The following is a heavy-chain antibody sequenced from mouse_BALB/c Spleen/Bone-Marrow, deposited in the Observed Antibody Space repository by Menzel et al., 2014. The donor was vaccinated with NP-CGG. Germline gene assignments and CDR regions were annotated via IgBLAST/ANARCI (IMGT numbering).Heavy chain of an antibody. D-gene: IGHD2-4*01. CDR2: ISGDGRYT. V-gene: IGHV5-9-2*01. Sequence: EVQLQESGGGLVKSGGSLKLSCAASGFSFSNYGMSWVRQTPEKRLEWVATISGDGRYTFYSDGVKGRFTISRDNAKNNLYLQLSSLRSEDTALYYCARHAYYDQTEVSFVYWGQGTLVTVSA. CDR3: ARHAYYDQTEVSFVY. CDR1: GFSFSNYG. J-gene: IGHJ3*01.